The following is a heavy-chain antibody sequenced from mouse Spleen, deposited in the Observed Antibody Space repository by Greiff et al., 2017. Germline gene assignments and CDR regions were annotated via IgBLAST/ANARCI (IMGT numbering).Heavy chain of an antibody. CDR1: GFNIKDDY. J-gene: IGHJ1*01. V-gene: IGHV14-4*01. CDR2: IDPENGDT. D-gene: IGHD4-1*01. CDR3: TNWDGYFDV. Sequence: VQLQQSGAELVRPGASVKLSCTASGFNIKDDYMHWVKQRPEQGLEWIGWIDPENGDTEYASKFQGKATITADTSSNTAYLQLSSLTSEDTAVYYCTNWDGYFDVWGAGTTVTVSS.